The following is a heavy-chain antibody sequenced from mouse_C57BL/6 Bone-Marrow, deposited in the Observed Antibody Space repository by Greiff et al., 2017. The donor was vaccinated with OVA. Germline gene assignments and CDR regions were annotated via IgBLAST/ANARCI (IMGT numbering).Heavy chain of an antibody. J-gene: IGHJ4*01. CDR2: ISSGSSTI. D-gene: IGHD4-1*02. CDR3: ATTGNYAMDY. V-gene: IGHV5-17*01. CDR1: GFTFSDYG. Sequence: EVMLVESGGGLVKPGGSLKLSCAASGFTFSDYGMHWVRQAPEKGLEWVAYISSGSSTIYYADTVKGRFTISRDNAKNTLFLQMTRLRSEDTAMYYCATTGNYAMDYWGQGTSVTVSS.